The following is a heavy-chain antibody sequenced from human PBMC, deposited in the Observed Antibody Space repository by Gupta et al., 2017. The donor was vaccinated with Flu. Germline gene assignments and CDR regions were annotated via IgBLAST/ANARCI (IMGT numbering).Heavy chain of an antibody. CDR2: IETDGSAA. D-gene: IGHD3-16*01. J-gene: IGHJ3*01. CDR3: ARAMLTTSWGAFDV. V-gene: IGHV3-74*01. Sequence: EVQLVESGGGLVQPGGSLRLSCAASGFTFDAYWTHWVRQAPGKGLVWVSRIETDGSAATYADSVKGRFTVSRDNAKNTLYLHMTSLRAEDTAVYFCARAMLTTSWGAFDVWGQGTVVTVSS. CDR1: GFTFDAYW.